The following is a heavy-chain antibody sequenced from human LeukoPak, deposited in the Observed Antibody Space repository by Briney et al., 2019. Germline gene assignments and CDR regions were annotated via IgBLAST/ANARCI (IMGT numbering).Heavy chain of an antibody. D-gene: IGHD1-14*01. CDR2: ISWNSGSI. CDR1: GFTFDDYT. J-gene: IGHJ4*02. V-gene: IGHV3-9*01. Sequence: GGSLRLSCAASGFTFDDYTMHWVRQAPGKGLEWVSGISWNSGSIGYADSVKGRFTISRDNAKNSLYLQMYSLRAEDTALYYCAKDGRNNFDYWGLGTLVSVSS. CDR3: AKDGRNNFDY.